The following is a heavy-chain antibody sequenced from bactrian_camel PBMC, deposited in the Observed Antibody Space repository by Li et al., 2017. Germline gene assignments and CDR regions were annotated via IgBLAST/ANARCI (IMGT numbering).Heavy chain of an antibody. CDR3: AARFQGGFGYGGLCTDVPADFPY. CDR1: GPRNRRFC. D-gene: IGHD5*01. CDR2: IDSDGAI. V-gene: IGHV3S57*01. J-gene: IGHJ6*01. Sequence: HVQLVESGGGSAQAGGSLTLSCTASGPRNRRFCMGWFRQAPGKERERVARIDSDGAIRYADSVKGRFTIAKGQAKHTLYLQMNSLKPDDTATYYCAARFQGGFGYGGLCTDVPADFPYWGQGTQVTVS.